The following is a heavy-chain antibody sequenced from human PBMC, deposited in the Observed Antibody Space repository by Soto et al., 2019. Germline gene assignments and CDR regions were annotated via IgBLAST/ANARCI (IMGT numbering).Heavy chain of an antibody. CDR3: ARLQAAAGDNDLTFDY. Sequence: SETLSLTCAVYGGSFSGYYWSWIRQPPGKGLEWIGEINHSGSTNYSPSFQGHVTISADKSISTAYLQWSSLKASDTAMYYCARLQAAAGDNDLTFDYWGQGTLVTVSS. CDR1: GGSFSGYY. D-gene: IGHD6-13*01. V-gene: IGHV4-34*01. CDR2: INHSGST. J-gene: IGHJ4*02.